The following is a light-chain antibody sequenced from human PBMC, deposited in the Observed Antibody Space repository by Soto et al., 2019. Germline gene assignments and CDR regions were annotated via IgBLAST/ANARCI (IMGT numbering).Light chain of an antibody. Sequence: DIQMTQSPSTLSASVGDRVTITCRASQTISGWLALYQQKPGKAPKLLIYDASTLESGVTSRFSGSESGTVFTLTCRSRQYEDFAAYYCPQYKHVYSFGQGTKLEI. CDR2: DAS. J-gene: IGKJ2*03. CDR3: PQYKHVYS. CDR1: QTISGW. V-gene: IGKV1-5*01.